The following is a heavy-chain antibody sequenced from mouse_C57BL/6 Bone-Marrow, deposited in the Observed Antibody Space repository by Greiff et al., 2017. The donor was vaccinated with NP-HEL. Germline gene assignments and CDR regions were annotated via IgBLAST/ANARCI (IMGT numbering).Heavy chain of an antibody. J-gene: IGHJ3*01. V-gene: IGHV1-20*01. D-gene: IGHD2-4*01. CDR1: GYSFTGYF. CDR3: ARGTYYDYAFAY. Sequence: EVQRVESGPELVKPGDSVKISCKASGYSFTGYFMNWVMQSHGKSLEWIGRINPYNGDTFYIQKFKGKATLTVDKSSSTAHMELRSLTSEDSAVYYCARGTYYDYAFAYWGQGTLVTVSA. CDR2: INPYNGDT.